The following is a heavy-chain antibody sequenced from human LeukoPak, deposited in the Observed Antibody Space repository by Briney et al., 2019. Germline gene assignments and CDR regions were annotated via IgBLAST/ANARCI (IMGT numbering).Heavy chain of an antibody. CDR1: GFTFSSYG. CDR3: ARDVHAGRYYYDSPGYFDY. CDR2: IWYDGSNK. D-gene: IGHD3-22*01. V-gene: IGHV3-33*01. J-gene: IGHJ4*02. Sequence: GRSLRLSCAASGFTFSSYGMHWVRQAPGKGLEWVAIIWYDGSNKYYADSVKGRFTISRDNSKNTLFLQLNSLRAEDTAVYYCARDVHAGRYYYDSPGYFDYWGQGALVTVSS.